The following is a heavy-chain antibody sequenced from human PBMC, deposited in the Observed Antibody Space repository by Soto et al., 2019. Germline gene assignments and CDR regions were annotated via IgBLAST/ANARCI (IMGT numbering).Heavy chain of an antibody. CDR2: ISYDGSNK. V-gene: IGHV3-30-3*01. Sequence: QVQLVESGGGVVQPGRSLRLSCAASGFTFSSYAMHWVRQAPGKGLEWVAVISYDGSNKYYADSVKGRFTISRDNSKNTLYLQMNSLRAEDTAVYYGAREGYCSGGSCWGVLDYWGQGTLVTVSS. CDR3: AREGYCSGGSCWGVLDY. CDR1: GFTFSSYA. J-gene: IGHJ4*02. D-gene: IGHD2-15*01.